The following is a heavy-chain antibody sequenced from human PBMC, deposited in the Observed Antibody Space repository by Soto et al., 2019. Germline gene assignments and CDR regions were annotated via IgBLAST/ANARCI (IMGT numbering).Heavy chain of an antibody. V-gene: IGHV4-39*01. CDR1: GDSVTSDSHY. D-gene: IGHD1-26*01. CDR3: ASSILGAIIIDY. J-gene: IGHJ4*02. Sequence: SETLSLTCTVSGDSVTSDSHYWGWIRQPPGKGLESIANIYYDGNTYYNPSLKGRVTISLDTSKNQFSLRLNSVTAADTAVYYCASSILGAIIIDYWGQGTPVTVSS. CDR2: IYYDGNT.